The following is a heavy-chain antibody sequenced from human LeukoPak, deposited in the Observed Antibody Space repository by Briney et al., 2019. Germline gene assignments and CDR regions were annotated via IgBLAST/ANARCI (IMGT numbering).Heavy chain of an antibody. V-gene: IGHV4-39*01. CDR1: GFTFSIYA. Sequence: GSLRLSCAASGFTFSIYAMSWVRQAPGKGLEWIGSNSGNTYYNASLKSQVSISIDTSKNQFSLRLTSVTAADTAVYYCARQTGSGLFILPGGQGTLVTVSS. J-gene: IGHJ4*02. CDR3: ARQTGSGLFILP. D-gene: IGHD3/OR15-3a*01. CDR2: NSGNT.